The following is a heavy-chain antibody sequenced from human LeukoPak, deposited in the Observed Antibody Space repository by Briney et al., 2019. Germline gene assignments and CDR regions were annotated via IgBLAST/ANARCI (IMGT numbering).Heavy chain of an antibody. Sequence: SGGSLRLSCAASGFTFSSYAMSWVRQAPGKGLEWVSAISGSGGSTYYANSVKGRFTISRDNSKNTLYLQMGSLRAEDMAVYYCARNRYYYDSSGYYPSGYYGMDVWGQGTTVTVSS. D-gene: IGHD3-22*01. CDR2: ISGSGGST. CDR1: GFTFSSYA. V-gene: IGHV3-23*01. CDR3: ARNRYYYDSSGYYPSGYYGMDV. J-gene: IGHJ6*02.